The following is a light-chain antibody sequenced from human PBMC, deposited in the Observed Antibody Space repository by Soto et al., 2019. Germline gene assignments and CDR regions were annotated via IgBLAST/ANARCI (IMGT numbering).Light chain of an antibody. J-gene: IGLJ1*01. CDR2: EGS. Sequence: QSALTQPASVSGSPGQSITISCTGTSSDVGSYNLVSWYQQHPGKAPKHMIYEGSKRPSGVSNRFSGSKAGNTASLTISGLQAEDEADYYCCSYAGSSTPCVFGTGTKLTVL. CDR1: SSDVGSYNL. CDR3: CSYAGSSTPCV. V-gene: IGLV2-23*01.